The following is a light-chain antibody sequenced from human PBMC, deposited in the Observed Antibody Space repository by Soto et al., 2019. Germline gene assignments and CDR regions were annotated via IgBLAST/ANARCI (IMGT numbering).Light chain of an antibody. CDR2: GAS. CDR3: QQYDSSPRT. J-gene: IGKJ1*01. CDR1: RSFASRY. V-gene: IGKV3-20*01. Sequence: EIVLTQSPGTLSLSPGERATLSCRASRSFASRYLAWYQQKVGQAPRLLIYGASSRATGIPDRFSGSGSGTDFTLTISRLEPEDFAVYYCQQYDSSPRTFGQGTKVEIK.